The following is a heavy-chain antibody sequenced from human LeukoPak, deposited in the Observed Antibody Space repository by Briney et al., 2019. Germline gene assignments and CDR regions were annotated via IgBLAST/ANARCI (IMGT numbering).Heavy chain of an antibody. CDR2: ISDSGDST. J-gene: IGHJ4*02. CDR1: GFTFSNYA. V-gene: IGHV3-23*01. Sequence: PGGSLRLSCAASGFTFSNYAMTWVRQAPGKGLEWVSTISDSGDSTYYADSVKGRFTISRDNSKNTLYLQMNNLRAEDTAVYYCCSGWYVDRPFDYWGQGTLVTASS. D-gene: IGHD6-19*01. CDR3: CSGWYVDRPFDY.